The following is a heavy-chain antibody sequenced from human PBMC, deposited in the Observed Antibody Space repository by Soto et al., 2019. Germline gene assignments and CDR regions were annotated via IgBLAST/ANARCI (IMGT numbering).Heavy chain of an antibody. CDR2: IWYDGSNK. CDR1: GFTFSSYG. D-gene: IGHD3-22*01. Sequence: GGSLRLSCAASGFTFSSYGMHWVRQAPGKGLEWVAVIWYDGSNKYYADSVKGRFTISRDNSKNTLYLQMNSLRAEDTAVYYCARDSWPSINTIVVDRYGMDVWGQGTTVTVSS. V-gene: IGHV3-33*01. CDR3: ARDSWPSINTIVVDRYGMDV. J-gene: IGHJ6*02.